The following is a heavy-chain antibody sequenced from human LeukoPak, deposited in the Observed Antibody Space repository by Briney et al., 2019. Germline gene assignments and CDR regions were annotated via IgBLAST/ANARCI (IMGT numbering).Heavy chain of an antibody. V-gene: IGHV1-8*03. CDR2: MNPNSGNT. J-gene: IGHJ4*02. CDR3: ARESSSSGHFDY. D-gene: IGHD6-6*01. CDR1: GYTFTSYD. Sequence: ASVKVSCKASGYTFTSYDINWVRQATGQGLECMGWMNPNSGNTGYAQKFQGRVTITRNTSISTAYMELSSLRSEDTAVYYCARESSSSGHFDYWGQGTLVTVSS.